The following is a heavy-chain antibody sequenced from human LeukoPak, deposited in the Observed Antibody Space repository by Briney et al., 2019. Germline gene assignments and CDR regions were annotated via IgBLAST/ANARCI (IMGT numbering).Heavy chain of an antibody. D-gene: IGHD6-13*01. Sequence: ASVKVSCKASGYTFTGYYMHWVRQAPGQGLEWXXWINPSSGGTNYAQKFQGRVTMTRDTSISTAYMELSRLRSDDTAVYYCASSPGQQLVLAFDIWGQGTMVTVSS. CDR3: ASSPGQQLVLAFDI. J-gene: IGHJ3*02. V-gene: IGHV1-2*02. CDR2: INPSSGGT. CDR1: GYTFTGYY.